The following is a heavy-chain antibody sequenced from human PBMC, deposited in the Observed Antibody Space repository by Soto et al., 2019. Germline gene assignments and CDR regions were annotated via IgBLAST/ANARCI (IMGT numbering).Heavy chain of an antibody. V-gene: IGHV3-48*02. CDR2: ITSDSSTI. Sequence: EVQLVESGGGLVQPGGSLRLSCPASGFTFSSYSINWVRQAPGKGLEWFSYITSDSSTISYADSVKGRFTVSRDNAKNSLYLQMNSLRDEDTAVYYCARVGRGVYGMDVWGQGTSVTVSS. CDR1: GFTFSSYS. CDR3: ARVGRGVYGMDV. D-gene: IGHD2-8*01. J-gene: IGHJ6*02.